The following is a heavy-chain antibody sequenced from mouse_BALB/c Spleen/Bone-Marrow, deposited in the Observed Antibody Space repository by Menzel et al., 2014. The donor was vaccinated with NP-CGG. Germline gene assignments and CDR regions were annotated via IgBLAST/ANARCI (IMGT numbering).Heavy chain of an antibody. D-gene: IGHD1-1*01. Sequence: VMLVESGPGLVAPSQSLSITCTVSGFSLTDYGVNWVRQPPGKNLEWLGMIWGDGSTDYNSALKFRLSISKDNSQSQVFLKMNSLETDDTARYYCARDLYYYGFDYWGQGTTLTVSS. CDR3: ARDLYYYGFDY. CDR2: IWGDGST. V-gene: IGHV2-6-7*01. J-gene: IGHJ2*01. CDR1: GFSLTDYG.